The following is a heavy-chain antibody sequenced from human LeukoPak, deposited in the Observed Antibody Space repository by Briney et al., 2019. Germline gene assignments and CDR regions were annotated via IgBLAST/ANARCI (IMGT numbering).Heavy chain of an antibody. V-gene: IGHV3-11*01. CDR2: ISSSGSTI. CDR1: GFTFSVYY. CDR3: ARFGGRSGWSVRHYYYGMDV. J-gene: IGHJ6*02. D-gene: IGHD6-19*01. Sequence: GGSLRLSCAASGFTFSVYYMSWIRQAPGKGLEWVSYISSSGSTIYYADSVKGRFTISRDNAKNSLYLQMNSLGAEDTAVYYCARFGGRSGWSVRHYYYGMDVWGQGTTVTVSS.